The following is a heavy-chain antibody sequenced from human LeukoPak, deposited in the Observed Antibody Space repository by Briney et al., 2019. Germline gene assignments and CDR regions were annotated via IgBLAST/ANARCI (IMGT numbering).Heavy chain of an antibody. CDR3: ARRTGYLNYYYYYYMDV. D-gene: IGHD3-9*01. CDR2: IYYSGST. J-gene: IGHJ6*03. V-gene: IGHV4-59*11. Sequence: SETLSLTCTVSGGSISSHYWSWIRQPPEKGLEWIGYIYYSGSTNYNPSLKSRVTISVDTSRNQFSLKLSSVTAADSAVYYCARRTGYLNYYYYYYMDVWGNGTTVTVSS. CDR1: GGSISSHY.